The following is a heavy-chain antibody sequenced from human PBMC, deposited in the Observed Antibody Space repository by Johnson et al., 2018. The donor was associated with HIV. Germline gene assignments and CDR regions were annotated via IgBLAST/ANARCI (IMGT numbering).Heavy chain of an antibody. V-gene: IGHV3-30*18. Sequence: VYLVESGGGVVQPGRSLRLSCAASGFTFSSYGMHWVRQAPGKGLEWVAVISYDGSNKYYADSLKGRFTIYRDNSKSTLYLQMNSLRAEDTAVYYCANGPIKYSRSSRGGAFEIWGQGTTVIVSS. CDR3: ANGPIKYSRSSRGGAFEI. CDR2: ISYDGSNK. CDR1: GFTFSSYG. D-gene: IGHD6-6*01. J-gene: IGHJ3*02.